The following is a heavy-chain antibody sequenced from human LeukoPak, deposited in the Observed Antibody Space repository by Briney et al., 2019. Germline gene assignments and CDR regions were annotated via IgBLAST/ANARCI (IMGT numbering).Heavy chain of an antibody. J-gene: IGHJ4*02. CDR1: GYTFTGYY. Sequence: GASVKVSCKASGYTFTGYYIHWVRQAPGQGHEWMGWINPNSGGTNYAQKFQGRVTMTRDTSISTAYMDLSRLRSDDTAVYYCARGSIVGATFDYFDYWGQGTLVTVSS. CDR2: INPNSGGT. V-gene: IGHV1-2*02. CDR3: ARGSIVGATFDYFDY. D-gene: IGHD1-26*01.